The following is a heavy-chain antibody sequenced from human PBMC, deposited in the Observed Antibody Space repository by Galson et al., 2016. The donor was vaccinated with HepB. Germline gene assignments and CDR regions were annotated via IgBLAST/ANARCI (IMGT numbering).Heavy chain of an antibody. V-gene: IGHV3-11*05. CDR1: GFTFSDYY. Sequence: SLRLSCAASGFTFSDYYMSWIRQPPGKGLEWLSYISGTSRYVNYADSVKGRFTISRDNAQSSLYLQMDSLTAEDSAVYYCAREGAASWGFDYWGQGTLVTVSS. CDR2: ISGTSRYV. CDR3: AREGAASWGFDY. J-gene: IGHJ4*02. D-gene: IGHD3-16*01.